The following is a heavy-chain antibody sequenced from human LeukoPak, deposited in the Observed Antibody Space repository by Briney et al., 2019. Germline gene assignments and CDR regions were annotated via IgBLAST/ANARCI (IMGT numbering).Heavy chain of an antibody. CDR1: GGSISSGGYY. J-gene: IGHJ4*02. V-gene: IGHV4-30-2*01. Sequence: SQTLSLTCTVSGGSISSGGYYWSWIRQPPGKGLEWIGYIYHSGNTYYNPSLKSRVTILVDTSKNQFSLKLSSVTAADTAVYYCARVRSYYGSVTGKSYYFDYWGQGTLVTVSS. CDR3: ARVRSYYGSVTGKSYYFDY. CDR2: IYHSGNT. D-gene: IGHD3-10*01.